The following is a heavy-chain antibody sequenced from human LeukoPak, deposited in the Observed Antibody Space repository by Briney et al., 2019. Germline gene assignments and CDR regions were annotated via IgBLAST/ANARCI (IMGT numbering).Heavy chain of an antibody. CDR1: GFTFSNYW. V-gene: IGHV3-7*01. CDR3: AKVAKYYYGPETYYFFEQ. CDR2: IKQDRSEK. Sequence: GGSLRLSCAASGFTFSNYWMSWVRQAPGKGLEWVANIKQDRSEKYYVDSVKGRFTISRDNAKNSLYLQMNSLRVEDTAVYYCAKVAKYYYGPETYYFFEQWGQGTPVTVSS. D-gene: IGHD3-10*01. J-gene: IGHJ4*02.